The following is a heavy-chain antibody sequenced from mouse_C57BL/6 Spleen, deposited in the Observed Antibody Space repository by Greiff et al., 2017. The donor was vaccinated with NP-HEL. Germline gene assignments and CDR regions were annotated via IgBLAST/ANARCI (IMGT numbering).Heavy chain of an antibody. D-gene: IGHD2-4*01. Sequence: QVHVKQSGAELVKPGASVKISCKASGYAFSSYWMNWVKQRPGKGLEWIGQIYPGDGDTNYNGKFKGKATLTADKSSSTAYMQLSSLTSEDSAVYFCARWDYDEGYYAMDYWGQGTSVTVSS. CDR2: IYPGDGDT. V-gene: IGHV1-80*01. CDR3: ARWDYDEGYYAMDY. J-gene: IGHJ4*01. CDR1: GYAFSSYW.